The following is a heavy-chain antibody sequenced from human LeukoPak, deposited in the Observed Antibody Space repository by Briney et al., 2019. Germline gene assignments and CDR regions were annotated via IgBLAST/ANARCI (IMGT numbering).Heavy chain of an antibody. D-gene: IGHD5-18*01. CDR3: ARGPWIQLWLSVGWFDP. V-gene: IGHV4-39*07. CDR1: GGSISSSSYY. CDR2: IYYSGST. J-gene: IGHJ5*02. Sequence: SETLSLTCTVSGGSISSSSYYWGWIRQPPGKGLEWIGSIYYSGSTYYNPSLKSRVTISVDTSKNQFSLKLSSVTAADTAVYYCARGPWIQLWLSVGWFDPWGQGTLVTVSS.